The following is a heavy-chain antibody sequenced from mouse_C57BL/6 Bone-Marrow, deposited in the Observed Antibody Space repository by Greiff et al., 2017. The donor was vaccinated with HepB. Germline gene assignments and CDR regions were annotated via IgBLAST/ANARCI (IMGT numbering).Heavy chain of an antibody. J-gene: IGHJ2*01. CDR2: IYPGNSDT. CDR1: GYTFTSYW. CDR3: TRPAYFDY. V-gene: IGHV1-5*01. Sequence: EVQRVESGTVLARPGASVKMSCKTSGYTFTSYWMHWVKQRPGQGLEWIGAIYPGNSDTSYNQKFKGKAKLTAVTSASTAYMELSSLTNEDSAVYYCTRPAYFDYWGQGTTLTVSS.